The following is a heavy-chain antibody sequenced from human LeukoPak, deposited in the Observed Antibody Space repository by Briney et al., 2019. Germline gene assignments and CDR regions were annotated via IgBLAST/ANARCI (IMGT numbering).Heavy chain of an antibody. D-gene: IGHD3-9*01. V-gene: IGHV3-7*01. Sequence: PGGSLRLSCAASGFTFSSYATSWVRQAPGKGLEWVANIEQDGSEKYYVDSVKGRFTISRDNANDSVYLQMNSLRAEDTAVYYCARRYFDWFLGAGGSLDIWGQGTMVTVSS. J-gene: IGHJ3*02. CDR3: ARRYFDWFLGAGGSLDI. CDR2: IEQDGSEK. CDR1: GFTFSSYA.